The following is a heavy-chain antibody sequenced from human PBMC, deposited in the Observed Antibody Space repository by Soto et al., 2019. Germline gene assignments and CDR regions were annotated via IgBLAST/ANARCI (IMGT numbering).Heavy chain of an antibody. D-gene: IGHD2-15*01. CDR2: IIPIFGTA. Sequence: QVQLVQSGAEVKKPGSSVKVSCKASGGTFSSYAISWVRQAPGQGLEWMGGIIPIFGTANYAQKFQGRVTITADESTSTAYMELSSLRSEDTAVYYCARGGRYCSGGSCYYGRFDPWGQGTLVTVSS. V-gene: IGHV1-69*01. J-gene: IGHJ5*02. CDR1: GGTFSSYA. CDR3: ARGGRYCSGGSCYYGRFDP.